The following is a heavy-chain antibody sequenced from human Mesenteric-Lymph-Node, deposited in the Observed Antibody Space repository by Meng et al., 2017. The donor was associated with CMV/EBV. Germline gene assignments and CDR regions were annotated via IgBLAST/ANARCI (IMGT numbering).Heavy chain of an antibody. CDR1: GFIFSSSA. D-gene: IGHD2-8*01. Sequence: GGSLRLSCVASGFIFSSSAMHWVRQAPGKGLEWVAVISGSDGSTYYADSVKGRFTISRDSSKNTLFLQMNSLRAEDTAVYFCAKDLGACMITSCYWDSWGQGTLVTVSS. CDR3: AKDLGACMITSCYWDS. CDR2: ISGSDGST. V-gene: IGHV3-23*01. J-gene: IGHJ4*02.